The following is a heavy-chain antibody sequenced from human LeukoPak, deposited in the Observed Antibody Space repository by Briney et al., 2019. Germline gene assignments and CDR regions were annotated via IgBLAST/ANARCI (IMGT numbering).Heavy chain of an antibody. CDR2: LNPNNGDT. CDR1: GYTFTANY. CDR3: AREGRNWFDP. Sequence: ASVKVSCKASGYTFTANYMHWVRQAPGQGLEWMGRLNPNNGDTTYAQKSQGRVTMTRDTSISTAYMELSSLRSDDTAVYYCAREGRNWFDPWGQGTLVTVSS. J-gene: IGHJ5*02. V-gene: IGHV1-2*06.